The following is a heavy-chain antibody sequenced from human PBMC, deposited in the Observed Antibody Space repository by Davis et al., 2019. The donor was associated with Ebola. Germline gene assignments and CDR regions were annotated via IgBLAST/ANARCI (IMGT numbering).Heavy chain of an antibody. Sequence: GESLKISCGASAFTFSRHSMNWVRQAPGKGLEWIAFISSGGHDTYYADSVRGRFTISRDNAKNLLYLQLNSLRDEDTALYYCAKDAEDGSGNWFFDFRGRGALVTVSS. CDR1: AFTFSRHS. D-gene: IGHD5-24*01. J-gene: IGHJ2*01. CDR2: ISSGGHDT. V-gene: IGHV3-48*02. CDR3: AKDAEDGSGNWFFDF.